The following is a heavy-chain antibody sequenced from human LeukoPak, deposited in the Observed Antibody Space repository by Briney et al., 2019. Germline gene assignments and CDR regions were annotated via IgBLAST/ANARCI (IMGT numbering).Heavy chain of an antibody. CDR2: ISAYNGNT. V-gene: IGHV1-18*01. CDR3: ARDPQVYGDFDNWFDH. CDR1: VYTFSIYG. J-gene: IGHJ5*02. D-gene: IGHD4-17*01. Sequence: GASVKVSCKASVYTFSIYGISWVRQAPGQGLEWMGWISAYNGNTNYAQKLQGRVTMTTDTSTSTAYMELRSLRSDDTAVYYCARDPQVYGDFDNWFDHWGQGTLVTVSS.